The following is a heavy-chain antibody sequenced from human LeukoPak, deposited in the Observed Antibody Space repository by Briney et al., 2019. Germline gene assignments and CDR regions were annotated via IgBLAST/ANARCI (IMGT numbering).Heavy chain of an antibody. V-gene: IGHV3-21*01. J-gene: IGHJ6*02. CDR2: ISSSSSYI. Sequence: PGGSLRLSCAASGFTFSSYSMNWVRQAPGKGLEWVSSISSSSSYIYYADSVRGRFTISRDNAKNSLYLQMNSLRAEDTAVYYCAREDYGGYYGMDVWGQGTTVTVSS. D-gene: IGHD4-23*01. CDR3: AREDYGGYYGMDV. CDR1: GFTFSSYS.